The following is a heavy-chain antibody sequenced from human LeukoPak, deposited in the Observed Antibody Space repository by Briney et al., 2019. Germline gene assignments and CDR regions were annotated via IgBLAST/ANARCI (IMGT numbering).Heavy chain of an antibody. V-gene: IGHV4-34*01. J-gene: IGHJ4*02. CDR3: ARGPIGYGSSTSCPEFWY. CDR2: INHSGST. Sequence: SETLSLTCAVYGRSFSGYYWSWIRQPPGKGREWIGEINHSGSTNYNPSLKSRVTISVDTSKNQFSLKLSSVTAADTAVYYCARGPIGYGSSTSCPEFWYWGQGNLVTVSS. D-gene: IGHD2-2*01. CDR1: GRSFSGYY.